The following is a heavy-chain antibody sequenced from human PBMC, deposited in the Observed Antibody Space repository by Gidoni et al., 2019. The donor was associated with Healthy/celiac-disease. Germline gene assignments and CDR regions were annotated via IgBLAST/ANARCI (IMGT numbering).Heavy chain of an antibody. CDR3: AREGSGYSYGAQFDY. J-gene: IGHJ4*02. Sequence: KFQGRVTITADKSTSTAYMELSSLRSEDTAVYYCAREGSGYSYGAQFDYWGQGTLVTVSS. D-gene: IGHD5-18*01. V-gene: IGHV1-69*04.